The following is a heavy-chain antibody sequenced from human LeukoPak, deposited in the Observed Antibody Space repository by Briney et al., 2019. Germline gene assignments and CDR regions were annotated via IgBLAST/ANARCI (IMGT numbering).Heavy chain of an antibody. CDR1: GGSISSYY. D-gene: IGHD1-26*01. CDR2: IYSGGST. CDR3: ARENTGSYREFDY. V-gene: IGHV4-4*07. Sequence: SETLSLTCTVSGGSISSYYWSWIRQPAGKGLEWIGRIYSGGSTNYNPSLKSRVTMSVDSSNNQFSLKLSSVTAADTAVFFCARENTGSYREFDYWGQGTLVTVSS. J-gene: IGHJ4*02.